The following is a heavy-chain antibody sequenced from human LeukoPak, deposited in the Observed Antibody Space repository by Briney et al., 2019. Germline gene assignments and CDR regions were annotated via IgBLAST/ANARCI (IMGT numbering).Heavy chain of an antibody. CDR2: IYYSGST. V-gene: IGHV4-39*01. Sequence: SETLSLTCAVSGGSISSSSYYWGWIRQPPGKGLEWIGSIYYSGSTYYNPSLKSRVTISVDTSKNQFSLKLSSVTAADTAVYYCARHQSSGWYIYYFDYWGQGTLVTVSS. CDR3: ARHQSSGWYIYYFDY. CDR1: GGSISSSSYY. J-gene: IGHJ4*02. D-gene: IGHD6-19*01.